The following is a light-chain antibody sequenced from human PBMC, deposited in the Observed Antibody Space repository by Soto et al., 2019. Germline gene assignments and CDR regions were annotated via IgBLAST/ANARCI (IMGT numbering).Light chain of an antibody. J-gene: IGKJ4*01. CDR3: QQYNSYSPLT. CDR1: QSISSW. V-gene: IGKV1-5*01. CDR2: DAS. Sequence: DIHMTQSPSTLSASLVDRVTITCRASQSISSWLAWYQQKPGKAPKLLIYDASSLESGVPSRFSGSGSGTEFTLTISSLQPDDFATYYCQQYNSYSPLTFGGGTKVDIK.